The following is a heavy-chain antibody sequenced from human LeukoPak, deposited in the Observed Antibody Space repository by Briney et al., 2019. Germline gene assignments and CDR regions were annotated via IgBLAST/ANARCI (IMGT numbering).Heavy chain of an antibody. D-gene: IGHD3-22*01. CDR3: ARGDSSGYPNFDY. Sequence: GGSLRLSCAASGFTFSSYSMNWVRQAPGKGLEWVSSISSSSSYIYYADSVKGRFTISRDNAKNSLYLQMNSLRAEDTAVYYCARGDSSGYPNFDYWGQGTLVTVSS. J-gene: IGHJ4*02. CDR2: ISSSSSYI. CDR1: GFTFSSYS. V-gene: IGHV3-21*01.